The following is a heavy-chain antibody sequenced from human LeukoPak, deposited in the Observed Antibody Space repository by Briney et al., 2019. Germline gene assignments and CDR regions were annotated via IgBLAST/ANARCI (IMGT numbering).Heavy chain of an antibody. V-gene: IGHV4-39*01. Sequence: SETLSLTCTVSGGSISSSSYYWGWIRQPPGKGLEWIGSIYYSGSTYYNPSLKSRVTISVDTSKNQFSLKLTSVTAADTAVYYCARVLLGAVDSWGQGTLVTVSS. CDR2: IYYSGST. D-gene: IGHD3-10*01. J-gene: IGHJ4*02. CDR1: GGSISSSSYY. CDR3: ARVLLGAVDS.